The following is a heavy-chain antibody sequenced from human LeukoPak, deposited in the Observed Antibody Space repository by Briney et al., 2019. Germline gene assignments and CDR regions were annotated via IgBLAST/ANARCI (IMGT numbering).Heavy chain of an antibody. D-gene: IGHD6-19*01. V-gene: IGHV3-23*01. CDR1: GFSFTDYA. CDR2: VSGHGDTT. J-gene: IGHJ4*01. CDR3: ARGSTAAAPGWVY. Sequence: GGSLRLSCAASGFSFTDYAMSWARQPPGKGLEWVSAVSGHGDTTDYVDSVKGRFTISRDNSRNTVHLQIDSLRIEDTGVYYCARGSTAAAPGWVYWGHGTLVTVSS.